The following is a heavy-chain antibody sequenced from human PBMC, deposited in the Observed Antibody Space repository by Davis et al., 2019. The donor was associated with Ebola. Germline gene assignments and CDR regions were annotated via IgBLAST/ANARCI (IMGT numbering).Heavy chain of an antibody. CDR3: ARASFGYNSGWYADY. Sequence: SVKVSCKASGYTFTSYAMHWVRQAPGQRLEWMGGIIPIFDTTNYAQKFQGRVTIIADESTSTAYMELSSLRSEDTAVFYCARASFGYNSGWYADYWGPGSLVTVSS. V-gene: IGHV1-69*13. J-gene: IGHJ4*02. D-gene: IGHD6-19*01. CDR1: GYTFTSYA. CDR2: IIPIFDTT.